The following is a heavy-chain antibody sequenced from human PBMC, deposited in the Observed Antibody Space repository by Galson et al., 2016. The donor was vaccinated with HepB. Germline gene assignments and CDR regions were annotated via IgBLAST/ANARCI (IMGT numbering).Heavy chain of an antibody. D-gene: IGHD6-19*01. CDR3: ARDGYSSAWDRDGY. CDR1: GGTFSTYA. V-gene: IGHV1-69*13. Sequence: AVKVSCKASGGTFSTYAINWVRHAPGHGLEWMGGTIPMLDTTNYAQKFQGRLTITADESTRTAFMDLRSLKSKDTAMYYCARDGYSSAWDRDGYWGQGTLVTVSS. J-gene: IGHJ1*01. CDR2: TIPMLDTT.